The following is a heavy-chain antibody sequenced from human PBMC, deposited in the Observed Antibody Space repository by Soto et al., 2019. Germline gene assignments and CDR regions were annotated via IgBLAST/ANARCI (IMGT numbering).Heavy chain of an antibody. CDR3: ARHAPPKYYDFWSGYYSDPTYYYYGMDV. CDR1: GGSISSYY. V-gene: IGHV4-59*08. D-gene: IGHD3-3*01. J-gene: IGHJ6*02. Sequence: SETLSLTCTVSGGSISSYYWSWIRQPPGKGLEWIGYIYYSGSTNYNPSLKSRVTISVDTSKNQFSLKLSSVTAADTAVYYCARHAPPKYYDFWSGYYSDPTYYYYGMDVWGQGTTVTVSS. CDR2: IYYSGST.